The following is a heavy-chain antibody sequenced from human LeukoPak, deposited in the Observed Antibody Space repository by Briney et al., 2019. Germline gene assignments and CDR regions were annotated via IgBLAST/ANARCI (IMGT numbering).Heavy chain of an antibody. J-gene: IGHJ1*01. V-gene: IGHV4-59*11. D-gene: IGHD3-10*01. Sequence: SETLSLTCTVSGGSITSHYWSWVRQPPGKGLEWIGYVYYSGTTNYNPSLKSRVTISVDTSKNQFSLKLSSVTAADTAVYYCATTPATMVRGVIIYFQHWGQGTLVTVSS. CDR2: VYYSGTT. CDR3: ATTPATMVRGVIIYFQH. CDR1: GGSITSHY.